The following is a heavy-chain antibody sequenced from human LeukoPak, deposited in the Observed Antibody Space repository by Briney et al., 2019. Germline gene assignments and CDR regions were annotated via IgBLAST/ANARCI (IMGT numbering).Heavy chain of an antibody. CDR2: IYYSTST. CDR1: GGSISSYY. Sequence: SETLSLTCTVSGGSISSYYWSLSRQPPGKGLQESGDIYYSTSTNYNPSLNNRVTISVDTSKNQLSLKLSSVTAADTAVYYCARAPYCSSTSCYPWYFDYWGQGTLVTVSS. CDR3: ARAPYCSSTSCYPWYFDY. D-gene: IGHD2-2*01. J-gene: IGHJ4*02. V-gene: IGHV4-59*01.